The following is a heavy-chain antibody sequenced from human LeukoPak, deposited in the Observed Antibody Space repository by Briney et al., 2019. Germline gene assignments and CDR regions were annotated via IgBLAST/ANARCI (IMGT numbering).Heavy chain of an antibody. CDR1: GFTFSLYW. CDR2: VLYDGTMQ. Sequence: GGSLRLSCAASGFTFSLYWMTWVRQAPGKGLEWVAVVLYDGTMQYYADSVKSRFTASRDNAYNTLYLQMRSLRADDTAVYYCARDPRGPTGYDSSARDTFDYWGQGTLVTVSS. D-gene: IGHD3-22*01. V-gene: IGHV3-30*03. J-gene: IGHJ4*02. CDR3: ARDPRGPTGYDSSARDTFDY.